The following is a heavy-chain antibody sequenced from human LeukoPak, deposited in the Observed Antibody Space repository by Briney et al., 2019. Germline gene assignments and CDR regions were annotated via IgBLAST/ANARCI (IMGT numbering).Heavy chain of an antibody. D-gene: IGHD5-18*01. CDR3: ARTLDTAMVVRFDP. CDR2: IYSGGST. J-gene: IGHJ5*02. V-gene: IGHV3-53*01. Sequence: GGSLRLSCAASGFTVSSNYMSWVRQAPGKGLEWVSVIYSGGSTYYADSVKGRFTISRDNSKNTLYLQMNSLRAEDTAVYYCARTLDTAMVVRFDPWGQGTLVTVSS. CDR1: GFTVSSNY.